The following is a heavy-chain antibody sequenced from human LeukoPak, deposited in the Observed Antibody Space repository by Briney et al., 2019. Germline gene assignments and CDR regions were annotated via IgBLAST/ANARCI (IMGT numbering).Heavy chain of an antibody. CDR3: ARRPDSGSYGFDY. V-gene: IGHV4-39*01. CDR2: IYYSGST. Sequence: SETLSLTCTVSGGSISSSSYYWGWTRQPPGKGREWLGSIYYSGSTYYNPSLKSRVTISVDTSKNQFSLKLSCVTAADTAVYYCARRPDSGSYGFDYWGQGTLVTVSS. D-gene: IGHD1-26*01. CDR1: GGSISSSSYY. J-gene: IGHJ4*02.